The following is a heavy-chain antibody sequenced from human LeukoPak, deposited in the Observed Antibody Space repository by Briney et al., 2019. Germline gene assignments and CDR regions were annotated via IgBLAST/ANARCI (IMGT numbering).Heavy chain of an antibody. V-gene: IGHV4-31*03. D-gene: IGHD6-13*01. Sequence: PSETLSLTCSVSGGSINTDGYYWSWIRQHPGKGLEWIGYIYYSGNTYYTPSLKSRLIISVDTSKNQFSLKLSSVTAADTAVYHCAPIAAAGHHDAFDIWGQGTMVTVSS. CDR2: IYYSGNT. J-gene: IGHJ3*02. CDR1: GGSINTDGYY. CDR3: APIAAAGHHDAFDI.